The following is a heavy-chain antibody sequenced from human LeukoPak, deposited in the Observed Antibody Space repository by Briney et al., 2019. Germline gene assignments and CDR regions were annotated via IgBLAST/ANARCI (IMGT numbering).Heavy chain of an antibody. CDR3: SRTRYDYWSDPYYYYGMDV. J-gene: IGHJ6*02. V-gene: IGHV4-39*01. CDR1: GGSISSSSYY. CDR2: IYYSGST. D-gene: IGHD3/OR15-3a*01. Sequence: SETLSLTCTVSGGSISSSSYYWGWIRQPPGKGLEWVGSIYYSGSTYYNPSLKSRVTIAVDTPKNQFSLKLSSVTAADTAVYYCSRTRYDYWSDPYYYYGMDVWGQGTTVTVSS.